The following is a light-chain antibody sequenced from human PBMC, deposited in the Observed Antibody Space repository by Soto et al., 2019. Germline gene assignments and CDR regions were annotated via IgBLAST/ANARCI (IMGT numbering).Light chain of an antibody. CDR3: CSYVGATTYV. Sequence: QSVLTQPPSASGSPGQSVTISCTGGSSDIGGYNYVSWYQQRPGKVPRLIIYEVTKRPSGVPDRFSGSKSGNTASLTVSGLQADDEADYYCCSYVGATTYVFGSGTKVTVL. CDR2: EVT. CDR1: SSDIGGYNY. V-gene: IGLV2-8*01. J-gene: IGLJ1*01.